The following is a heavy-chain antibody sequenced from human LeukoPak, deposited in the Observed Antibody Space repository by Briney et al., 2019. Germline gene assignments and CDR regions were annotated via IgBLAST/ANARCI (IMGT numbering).Heavy chain of an antibody. CDR2: IKDDGSGK. D-gene: IGHD6-13*01. Sequence: PGGSLRLSCAASGFSFSESWMSWVHQALEKGLEWVAAIKDDGSGKDYVDSVKGRFTISRDNAKNSLYLQMNSLRVEDTAVYHCATYSNWVAGDVWGQGTTVSVSS. J-gene: IGHJ6*02. V-gene: IGHV3-7*01. CDR1: GFSFSESW. CDR3: ATYSNWVAGDV.